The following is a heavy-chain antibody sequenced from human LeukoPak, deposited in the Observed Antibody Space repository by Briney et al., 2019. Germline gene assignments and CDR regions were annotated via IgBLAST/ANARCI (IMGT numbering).Heavy chain of an antibody. Sequence: ASVKVSCKASGYTFIGYHMHWVRQAPGQGFEWMGWINPNSGGTDYAQKFQGGVTMTRDTSINTAYMEVSRLTSDDTAVYYCAMSVGRYYFDYWGQGTLVTVSS. CDR3: AMSVGRYYFDY. V-gene: IGHV1-2*02. J-gene: IGHJ4*02. CDR1: GYTFIGYH. CDR2: INPNSGGT. D-gene: IGHD5/OR15-5a*01.